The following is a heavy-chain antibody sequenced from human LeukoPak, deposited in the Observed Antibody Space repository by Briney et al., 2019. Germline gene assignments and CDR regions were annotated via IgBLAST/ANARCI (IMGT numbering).Heavy chain of an antibody. CDR2: IKQDGSEK. D-gene: IGHD6-13*01. CDR3: SRRQLNPFEI. CDR1: GFTFSSYW. V-gene: IGHV3-7*01. Sequence: PGGSLRLSCVASGFTFSSYWMSWVRQAPGKGLEWVANIKQDGSEKYYVDSVKGRFTISRDNAKNSLDLQMNSLRAEDTAVYYWSRRQLNPFEIWGQGTMVTVS. J-gene: IGHJ3*02.